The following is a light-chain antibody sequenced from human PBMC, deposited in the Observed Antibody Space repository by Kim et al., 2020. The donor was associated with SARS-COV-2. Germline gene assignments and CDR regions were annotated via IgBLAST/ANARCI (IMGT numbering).Light chain of an antibody. Sequence: SYELTQPPSVSVAPGKTARITCGGNNIGSKSVHCYQQKPGQAPVLVIYYDSDRPSGIPERFSGSNSGNTATLTISRVEAGDEADYYCQVWDSSSDHREVFGGGTKLTVL. CDR3: QVWDSSSDHREV. CDR2: YDS. CDR1: NIGSKS. V-gene: IGLV3-21*04. J-gene: IGLJ3*02.